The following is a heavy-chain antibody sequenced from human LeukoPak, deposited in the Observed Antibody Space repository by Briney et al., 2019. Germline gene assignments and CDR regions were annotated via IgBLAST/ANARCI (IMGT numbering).Heavy chain of an antibody. CDR3: AKDIGGLVLADAFDI. Sequence: GGSLRLSCAASGFTFDDYAMHWVRQAPGKGLEWVSGISWNSGSIGYADSVKGRFTISRDNAKNSLYLQMNSLRAEDTALYYCAKDIGGLVLADAFDIWGQGTMVTVSS. V-gene: IGHV3-9*01. CDR1: GFTFDDYA. J-gene: IGHJ3*02. D-gene: IGHD3-3*02. CDR2: ISWNSGSI.